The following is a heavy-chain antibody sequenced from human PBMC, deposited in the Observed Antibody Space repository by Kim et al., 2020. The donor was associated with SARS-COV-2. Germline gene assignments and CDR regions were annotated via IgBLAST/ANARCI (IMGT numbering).Heavy chain of an antibody. Sequence: VKGRFTITRDNSKNTLYLQMNSLRAEDTAVYYCAKDGYCSSTSCYTLDYWGQGTLVTVSS. V-gene: IGHV3-23*01. CDR3: AKDGYCSSTSCYTLDY. J-gene: IGHJ4*02. D-gene: IGHD2-2*02.